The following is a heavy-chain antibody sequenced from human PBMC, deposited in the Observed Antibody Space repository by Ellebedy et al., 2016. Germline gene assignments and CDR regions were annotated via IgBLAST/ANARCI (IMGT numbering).Heavy chain of an antibody. V-gene: IGHV3-21*06. J-gene: IGHJ4*02. D-gene: IGHD1-14*01. Sequence: GESLKISXAASGFTFSNHWMHWVRQAPGKGLEWVSYINTDGHTFYADSVKGRFTISRDNAKNVLYLQMDSLRAEDTAVYYCARDPDTVTKIDYWGQGTQVTVSS. CDR3: ARDPDTVTKIDY. CDR1: GFTFSNHW. CDR2: INTDGHT.